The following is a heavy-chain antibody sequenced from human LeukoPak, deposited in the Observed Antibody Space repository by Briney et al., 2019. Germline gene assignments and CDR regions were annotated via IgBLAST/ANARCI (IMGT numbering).Heavy chain of an antibody. CDR3: AKEQLGYCSGGSCSHVVPNYGMDV. Sequence: GGSLRLSCAASGFTFSSYGMHWVRQAPGKGLEWVAVISYDGSNKYYADSVKGRFTISRDNSKNTLYLQMNSLRAEDTAVYYCAKEQLGYCSGGSCSHVVPNYGMDVWGQGTTVTVSS. J-gene: IGHJ6*02. CDR1: GFTFSSYG. D-gene: IGHD2-15*01. V-gene: IGHV3-30*18. CDR2: ISYDGSNK.